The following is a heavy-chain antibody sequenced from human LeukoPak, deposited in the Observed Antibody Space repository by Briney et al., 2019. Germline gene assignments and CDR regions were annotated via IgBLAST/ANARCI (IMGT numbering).Heavy chain of an antibody. V-gene: IGHV4-59*08. CDR1: GGSISSYY. CDR3: ARQTGSGLFILP. D-gene: IGHD3/OR15-3a*01. CDR2: IYYSGST. Sequence: SETLSLTCTVSGGSISSYYWSWIRQPPGKGLEWIGYIYYSGSTNYNASLKSQVSISIDTSKNQFSLRLTSVTAADTAVYYCARQTGSGLFILPGGQGTLVTVSS. J-gene: IGHJ4*02.